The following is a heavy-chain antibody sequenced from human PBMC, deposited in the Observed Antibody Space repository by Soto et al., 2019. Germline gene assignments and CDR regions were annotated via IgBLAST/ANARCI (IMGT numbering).Heavy chain of an antibody. V-gene: IGHV1-8*01. J-gene: IGHJ5*02. D-gene: IGHD1-1*01. CDR3: ARGGWNHRRNWFDP. Sequence: QVQLVQSGAEVKKPGASVKVSCKASGYTFTSYDINWVRQATGQGLEWMGWMNPNSGNTGYEQKFRGRVTMSRNSSISTAYMELSSLRSEDTAVYYCARGGWNHRRNWFDPWGQGTLVTVSS. CDR1: GYTFTSYD. CDR2: MNPNSGNT.